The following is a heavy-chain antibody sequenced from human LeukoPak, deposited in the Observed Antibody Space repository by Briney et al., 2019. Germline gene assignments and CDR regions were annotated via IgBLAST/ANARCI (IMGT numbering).Heavy chain of an antibody. J-gene: IGHJ4*02. CDR3: ARLVVGTASFGEFPWYFDY. V-gene: IGHV5-51*01. CDR2: IYPGDSDT. D-gene: IGHD3-10*01. Sequence: GESLKISCKGSGYSFTSYWIGWVRQMPGKGLEWMGIIYPGDSDTRYSPSFQGQVTISADKSISTAYLQWSSLKASDTAMYYCARLVVGTASFGEFPWYFDYWGQGTLVTVSS. CDR1: GYSFTSYW.